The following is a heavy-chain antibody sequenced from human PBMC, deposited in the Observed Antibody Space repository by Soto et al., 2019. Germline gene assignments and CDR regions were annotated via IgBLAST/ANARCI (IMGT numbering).Heavy chain of an antibody. CDR3: ARGGSVCGEIPYCVDY. CDR2: ISGSGGST. D-gene: IGHD3-10*01. CDR1: GFTFSSYA. J-gene: IGHJ4*02. V-gene: IGHV3-23*01. Sequence: EVQLLESGGGLVQPGGSLRLSCAASGFTFSSYAMSWVRQAPGKGLEWVSAISGSGGSTYYADSVKGRFTISRDNSKNPMYLQMNSLRAEDTAVYYCARGGSVCGEIPYCVDYWGQGALVTVSS.